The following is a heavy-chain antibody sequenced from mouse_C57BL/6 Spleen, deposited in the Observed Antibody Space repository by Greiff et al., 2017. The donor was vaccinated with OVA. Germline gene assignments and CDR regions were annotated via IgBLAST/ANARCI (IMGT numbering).Heavy chain of an antibody. Sequence: EVQLQQSGPELVKPGASVKISCKASGYTFTDYYMNWVKQSHGKSLEWIGDINPNNGGTSYNQKFKGKATLTVDKSSSTAYMELRSLTSEDSADYYCAKGGIDYYGSSSPFDDWGTGTTVTVSA. CDR2: INPNNGGT. V-gene: IGHV1-26*01. CDR3: AKGGIDYYGSSSPFDD. CDR1: GYTFTDYY. D-gene: IGHD1-1*01. J-gene: IGHJ1*03.